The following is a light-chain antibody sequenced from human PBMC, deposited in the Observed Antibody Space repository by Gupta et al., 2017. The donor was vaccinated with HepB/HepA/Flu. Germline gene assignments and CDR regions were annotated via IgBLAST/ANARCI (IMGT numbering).Light chain of an antibody. Sequence: DIQMTQSPSSLSASVGDRVTITCRASQTISIYLNWYQQKPGQAPKILIYAASSLQSGVPSRFSGTGSGTDFTLTISSLQPEDFASYFCQQSYNTPPAFGQGTKVEIK. CDR3: QQSYNTPPA. J-gene: IGKJ1*01. V-gene: IGKV1-39*01. CDR2: AAS. CDR1: QTISIY.